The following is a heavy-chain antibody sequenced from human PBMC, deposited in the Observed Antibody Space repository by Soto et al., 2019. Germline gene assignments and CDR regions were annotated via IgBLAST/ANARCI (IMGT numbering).Heavy chain of an antibody. V-gene: IGHV3-23*01. CDR1: GFTFSSYA. CDR2: ISGSGGST. D-gene: IGHD3-22*01. J-gene: IGHJ6*02. CDR3: VQYTYYYDSSGYYPENYYYGMDV. Sequence: GGSLRLSCAASGFTFSSYAMSWVRQAPGKGLEWVSAISGSGGSTYYADSVKGRFTISRDNSKNTLYLQMNSLRAEDTAVYYCVQYTYYYDSSGYYPENYYYGMDVWGQGTTVTVSS.